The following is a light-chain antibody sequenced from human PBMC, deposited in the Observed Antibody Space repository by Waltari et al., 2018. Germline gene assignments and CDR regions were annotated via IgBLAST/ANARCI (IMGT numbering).Light chain of an antibody. V-gene: IGLV3-21*03. CDR1: DIGRKK. Sequence: SYVVTQPPSVSLAPGKTATITCGGDDIGRKKVGWYQQRPGQAPVLVVYDNSDRSSGVPERFSGSNSGDTATLTISRVEVGDEADFYCQVWDSTTDHAIFGGGTKLTVL. CDR3: QVWDSTTDHAI. J-gene: IGLJ2*01. CDR2: DNS.